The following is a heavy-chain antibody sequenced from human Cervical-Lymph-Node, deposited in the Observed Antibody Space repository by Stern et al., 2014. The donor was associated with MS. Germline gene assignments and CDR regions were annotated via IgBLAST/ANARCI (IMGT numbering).Heavy chain of an antibody. CDR3: ARLSRETYTSTWYGCDY. V-gene: IGHV5-51*03. CDR1: GYRFTDYW. Sequence: VQLVESGAEVKKPGESLKISCKGSGYRFTDYWIVWVRQMPGKGLEWMGIIYPGDSDTKYSPSFQGQVTISAANSITTAYLQWSNLQASDTAMYYCARLSRETYTSTWYGCDYWGQGTLVTVSS. J-gene: IGHJ4*02. CDR2: IYPGDSDT. D-gene: IGHD6-13*01.